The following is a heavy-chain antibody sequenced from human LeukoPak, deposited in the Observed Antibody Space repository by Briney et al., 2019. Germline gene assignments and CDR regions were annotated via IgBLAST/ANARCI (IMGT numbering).Heavy chain of an antibody. CDR1: GFTFDDYA. CDR3: AREYVFDY. D-gene: IGHD2/OR15-2a*01. V-gene: IGHV3-9*01. CDR2: ISWNSGSI. Sequence: GGSLRLSCAASGFTFDDYAMHWVRQAPGKGLEWVSGISWNSGSIGYADSVKGRFTISRDNAKNSLYLQMNSLRAEDTAVYYCAREYVFDYWGQGTLVTVSS. J-gene: IGHJ4*02.